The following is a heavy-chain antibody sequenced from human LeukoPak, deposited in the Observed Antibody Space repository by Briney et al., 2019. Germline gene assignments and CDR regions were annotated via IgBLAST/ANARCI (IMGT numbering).Heavy chain of an antibody. CDR2: VAHDGDTK. Sequence: RSLRLSCAASGFTFGDYAMHWVRQAAGRAPEWVAVVAHDGDTKYYADSVKGRFTISRDNSRDMLYLQMSSLRVDDTAIYYCARDPIKGAPDYFDYWGQGTLVTVSS. J-gene: IGHJ4*02. CDR3: ARDPIKGAPDYFDY. D-gene: IGHD1-14*01. CDR1: GFTFGDYA. V-gene: IGHV3-30-3*01.